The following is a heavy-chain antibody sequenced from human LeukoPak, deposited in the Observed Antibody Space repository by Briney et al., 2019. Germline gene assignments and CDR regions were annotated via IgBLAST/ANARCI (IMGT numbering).Heavy chain of an antibody. CDR1: GFTFNTYS. D-gene: IGHD6-6*01. Sequence: GGSLRLSCAASGFTFNTYSMNWVRQAPGRGLEWVSSISSHSRDIYYADSVKGRFTISRDNAKNSLHLQMNSLRAEDTAVYYCARDDRDISSFRFDYWGHGILVTVSS. J-gene: IGHJ4*01. CDR3: ARDDRDISSFRFDY. CDR2: ISSHSRDI. V-gene: IGHV3-21*01.